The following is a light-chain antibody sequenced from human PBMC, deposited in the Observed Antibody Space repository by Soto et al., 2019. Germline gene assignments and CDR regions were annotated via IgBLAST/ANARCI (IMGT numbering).Light chain of an antibody. CDR3: NSYTTLSNRV. J-gene: IGLJ1*01. Sequence: QSALTQPASVSGSPGQSITISCTGTSTDIGAYNYVSWYQQHPGKAPKLLMYEVTNRPSGVSNRFSGSKSGNTASLTISGLQAEDEANYYCNSYTTLSNRVFGTGTQLTVL. CDR2: EVT. V-gene: IGLV2-14*01. CDR1: STDIGAYNY.